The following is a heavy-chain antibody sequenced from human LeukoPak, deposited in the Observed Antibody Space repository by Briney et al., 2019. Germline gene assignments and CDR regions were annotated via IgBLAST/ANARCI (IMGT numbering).Heavy chain of an antibody. V-gene: IGHV3-43D*03. CDR2: SWDGGST. J-gene: IGHJ6*02. Sequence: GGSLRLSCAASGFTFSSYAVSWVRQAPGKGLEWVSLSWDGGSTYYADSVKGRFTISRDNSKNSLYLQMNSLRAEDTAFYYCAKETEQWLGNYYYGLDVWGQGTTVTVSS. CDR3: AKETEQWLGNYYYGLDV. D-gene: IGHD6-19*01. CDR1: GFTFSSYA.